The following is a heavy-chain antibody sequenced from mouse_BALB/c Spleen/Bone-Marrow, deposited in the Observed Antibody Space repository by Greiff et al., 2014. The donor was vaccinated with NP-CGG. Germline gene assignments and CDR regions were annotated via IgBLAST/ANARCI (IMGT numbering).Heavy chain of an antibody. CDR2: ISYSGST. CDR1: GYSITSDYA. J-gene: IGHJ1*01. V-gene: IGHV3-2*02. CDR3: ARSADWYFDV. Sequence: DVKLVESGPGLVKPSQSLSLTCTFTGYSITSDYAWHWIRQFPGNKLEWMGYISYSGSTSYYPYLKSRISITRDTSKNQFFLQLNSVTNEDTATYYCARSADWYFDVWGAGTTVTVSS.